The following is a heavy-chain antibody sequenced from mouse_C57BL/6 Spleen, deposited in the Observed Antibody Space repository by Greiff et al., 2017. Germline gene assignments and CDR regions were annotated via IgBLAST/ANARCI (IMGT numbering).Heavy chain of an antibody. CDR2: INPNYGTT. J-gene: IGHJ3*01. D-gene: IGHD2-5*01. CDR3: AREGYSNYVFAY. CDR1: GYSFTDYN. Sequence: EVKLVESGPELVKPGASVKISCKASGYSFTDYNMNWVKQSNGKSLEWIGVINPNYGTTSYNQKFKGKATLTVDQSSSTAYMQLNSLTSEDSAVYYCAREGYSNYVFAYWGQGTLVTVSA. V-gene: IGHV1-39*01.